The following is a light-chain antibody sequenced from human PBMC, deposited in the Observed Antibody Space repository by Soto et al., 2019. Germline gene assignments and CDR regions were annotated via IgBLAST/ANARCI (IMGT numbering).Light chain of an antibody. CDR3: QQRSNWQYT. CDR1: XSVSSY. V-gene: IGKV3-11*01. J-gene: IGKJ2*01. CDR2: DTS. Sequence: EIVLTQSPATLSLSPGERAXLSCRASXSVSSYSAWYQQKPGQAPRLLIYDTSNRATGIPARFSGSGSGTDFTLTISGLEPEDFAVYYCQQRSNWQYTFGLGTRLEIK.